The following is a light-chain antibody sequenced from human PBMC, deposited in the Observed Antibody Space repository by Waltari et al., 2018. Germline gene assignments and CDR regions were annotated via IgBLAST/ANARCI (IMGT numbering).Light chain of an antibody. V-gene: IGKV4-1*01. CDR1: QSLTSNNKDY. CDR3: QQYYSKT. Sequence: IVLTQSPDSLAVSLGDRATISCDSSQSLTSNNKDYLAWYQQRPGQPPKLLISWAYMRQSGIPDRFRGSGSGTHFTLTISSLQAEDVAVYFCQQYYSKTFGQGTKVEIK. CDR2: WAY. J-gene: IGKJ1*01.